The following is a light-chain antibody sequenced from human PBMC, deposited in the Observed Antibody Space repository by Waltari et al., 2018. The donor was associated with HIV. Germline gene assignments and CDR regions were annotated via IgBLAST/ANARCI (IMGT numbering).Light chain of an antibody. CDR2: GNH. Sequence: SVLTQPPSTSATAGQRDTSSCSGSSPNTAVNDVDWYQQLPGPAPKLFSYGNHQLPSGLPDRFSGSKSGTSASLAITVLRAADEADYYCTAWDNSLSRWVFGGGTKLTVL. J-gene: IGLJ3*02. CDR3: TAWDNSLSRWV. CDR1: SPNTAVND. V-gene: IGLV1-47*01.